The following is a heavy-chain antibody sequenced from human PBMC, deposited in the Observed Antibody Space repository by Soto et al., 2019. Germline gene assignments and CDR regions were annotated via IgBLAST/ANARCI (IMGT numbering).Heavy chain of an antibody. D-gene: IGHD2-2*01. CDR1: GYTFTSYD. CDR2: MNPNSGNT. Sequence: SVKVSCKASGYTFTSYDINWVRQATGQGLEWMGWMNPNSGNTGYAQKFQGRVTMTRNTSISTAYMELSSLRSEDTAVYYCARGLDCSSTSCHSAWGQGTLVTVSS. J-gene: IGHJ5*02. CDR3: ARGLDCSSTSCHSA. V-gene: IGHV1-8*01.